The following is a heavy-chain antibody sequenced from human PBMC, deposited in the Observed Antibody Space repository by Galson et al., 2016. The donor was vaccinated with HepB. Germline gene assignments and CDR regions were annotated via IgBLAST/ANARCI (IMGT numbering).Heavy chain of an antibody. CDR2: ISYDGSLK. V-gene: IGHV3-30*03. D-gene: IGHD3-22*01. CDR3: ARASYYYDSSDYRASYYFDY. Sequence: SLRLSCAASGYTVSNNYMSWVRQAPGKGLEWVAAISYDGSLKYYADSVEGRFTISRDNSKNTLYLQMNSLRAEDTAVYYCARASYYYDSSDYRASYYFDYWGQGTLVTVSS. CDR1: GYTVSNNY. J-gene: IGHJ4*02.